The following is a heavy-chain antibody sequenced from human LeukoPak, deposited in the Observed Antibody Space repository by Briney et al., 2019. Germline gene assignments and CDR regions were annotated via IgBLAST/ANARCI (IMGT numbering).Heavy chain of an antibody. V-gene: IGHV3-21*01. CDR2: ISSSSSYI. J-gene: IGHJ4*02. CDR1: GFTFSSYS. D-gene: IGHD3-10*01. Sequence: PGGSLRLSCAASGFTFSSYSMNWVRQAPGKGLEWVSSISSSSSYIYYADSVKGRFTISRDNAKNSLYLEMNSLRVEDTAVYYCARGGQAGTGDYWGQGTLVTVSS. CDR3: ARGGQAGTGDY.